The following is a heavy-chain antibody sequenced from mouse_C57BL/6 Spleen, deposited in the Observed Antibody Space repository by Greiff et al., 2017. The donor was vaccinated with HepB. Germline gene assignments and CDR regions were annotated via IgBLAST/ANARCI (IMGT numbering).Heavy chain of an antibody. Sequence: VQLQQSGPELVKPGASVKISCKASGYTFTDYYMNWVKQSHGKSLEWIGDINPNNGGTSYNQKFKGKATLTVDKSSSTAYMELRSLTSEDSAVYYCARSYGNYVTFAYWGQGTLVTVSA. CDR1: GYTFTDYY. CDR2: INPNNGGT. J-gene: IGHJ3*01. V-gene: IGHV1-26*01. D-gene: IGHD2-10*02. CDR3: ARSYGNYVTFAY.